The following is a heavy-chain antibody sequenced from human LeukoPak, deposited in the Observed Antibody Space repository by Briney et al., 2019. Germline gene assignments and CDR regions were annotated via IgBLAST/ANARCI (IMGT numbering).Heavy chain of an antibody. CDR1: GYTFTSYG. V-gene: IGHV1-18*01. J-gene: IGHJ4*02. CDR3: ARDGGGGTDFDY. CDR2: ISTYNGNT. D-gene: IGHD3-16*01. Sequence: GASVKVSFKASGYTFTSYGISGVRQAPGQGLEGMGWISTYNGNTNYAQKLQGRVTMTTDTSTSTAYMELRSLRSDDTAVYYCARDGGGGTDFDYWGQGTLVTVSS.